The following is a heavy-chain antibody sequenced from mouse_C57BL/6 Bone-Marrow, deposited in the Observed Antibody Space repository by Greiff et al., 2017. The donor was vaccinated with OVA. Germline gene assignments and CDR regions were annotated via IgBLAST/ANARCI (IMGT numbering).Heavy chain of an antibody. J-gene: IGHJ4*01. CDR1: GFSFTSYG. CDR2: IWGGGST. Sequence: VAPSQSLSIPCTVSGFSFTSYGVDWVRQPPGKGLEWLGVIWGGGSTNYNSALKSRLSISKDNSKSQVFLKMNSLQTDDTAMYYCAKGDYDGNTGDARDYWGQGTAVTVSS. V-gene: IGHV2-9*01. CDR3: AKGDYDGNTGDARDY. D-gene: IGHD2-3*01.